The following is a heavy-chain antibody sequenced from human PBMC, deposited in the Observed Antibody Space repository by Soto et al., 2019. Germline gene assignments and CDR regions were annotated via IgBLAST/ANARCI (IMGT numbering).Heavy chain of an antibody. CDR1: GYTITDYA. Sequence: HVELVQSGADVKKPGPSVTISCKASGYTITDYASHWVRQAPGQRLEWMGWMNAGVGNTLYSQKFQGRITITRDTSASTAYMELNSLKSEDTAIYYWARDTGYTFGSVNYWGPGTRVTVSS. CDR2: MNAGVGNT. CDR3: ARDTGYTFGSVNY. V-gene: IGHV1-3*01. D-gene: IGHD5-18*01. J-gene: IGHJ4*02.